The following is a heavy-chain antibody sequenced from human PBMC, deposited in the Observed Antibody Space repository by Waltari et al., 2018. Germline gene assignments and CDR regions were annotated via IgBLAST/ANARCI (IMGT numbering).Heavy chain of an antibody. J-gene: IGHJ4*02. D-gene: IGHD2-2*01. V-gene: IGHV1-69-2*01. CDR2: VDTEYGET. CDR3: ARGWYQLLDFDY. CDR1: RYTFTDYY. Sequence: EVQLVQSGAEVKKPGATVKISCKASRYTFTDYYMHWVQQAPGKGSEWIGRVDTEYGETIYAEKLQGRVNITAEMYTDTAYMELSSLRSEDTAVYYCARGWYQLLDFDYWGQGPLVTVSS.